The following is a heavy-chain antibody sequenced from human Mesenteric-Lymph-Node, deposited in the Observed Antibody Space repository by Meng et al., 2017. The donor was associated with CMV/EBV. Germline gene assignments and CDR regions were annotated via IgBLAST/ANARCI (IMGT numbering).Heavy chain of an antibody. V-gene: IGHV3-23*01. Sequence: GGSLRLSCAASGLSFSTYAMSWVRQAPGKGLEWVSGISYSGDKSHYADSVKGRFTISRDNSKNTLYLQMNSLRAEDTAVYYCARTNTYYYDSSGLLFGAPWGQGTLVTVSS. CDR3: ARTNTYYYDSSGLLFGAP. CDR1: GLSFSTYA. CDR2: ISYSGDKS. J-gene: IGHJ5*02. D-gene: IGHD3-22*01.